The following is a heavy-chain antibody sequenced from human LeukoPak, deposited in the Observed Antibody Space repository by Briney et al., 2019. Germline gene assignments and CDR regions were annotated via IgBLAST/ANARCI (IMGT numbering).Heavy chain of an antibody. CDR1: GYTFTGYY. J-gene: IGHJ3*02. CDR3: ASPPPIVGASDDAFDI. Sequence: ASVKVSCKASGYTFTGYYMHWVRQAPGQGLEWMGWINPNSGGTNYAQKFQGRVTMTRDTSISTAYMELSRLRSDDTAVYYCASPPPIVGASDDAFDIWGQGTMVTVSS. D-gene: IGHD1-26*01. V-gene: IGHV1-2*02. CDR2: INPNSGGT.